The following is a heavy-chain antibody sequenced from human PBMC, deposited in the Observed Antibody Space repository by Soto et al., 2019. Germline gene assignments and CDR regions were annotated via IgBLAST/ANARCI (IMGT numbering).Heavy chain of an antibody. CDR2: ISAHNGNT. Sequence: QVHLVQSGAEVKKHGASVKVSCKGSGYDFTTYGITWVRQAPGQGLEWMAWISAHNGNTDYAQKLQGRVTVTRDTSTRAAYMELRSLRSDDTAIYYCARGRYGDYWGQGALVTVSS. D-gene: IGHD1-1*01. V-gene: IGHV1-18*01. CDR1: GYDFTTYG. CDR3: ARGRYGDY. J-gene: IGHJ4*02.